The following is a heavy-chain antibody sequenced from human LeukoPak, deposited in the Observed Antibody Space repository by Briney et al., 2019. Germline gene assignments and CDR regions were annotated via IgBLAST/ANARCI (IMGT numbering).Heavy chain of an antibody. J-gene: IGHJ4*02. CDR3: ARQIGSSGWL. D-gene: IGHD6-19*01. CDR1: GYSFSNNW. Sequence: GESLMISCKDSGYSFSNNWIGWVRQMPGEGLEWMGIINLDDFNTRYSPSFQGQVTISADKSTSTAYLQWSGLKASDTAMHYCARQIGSSGWLWGQGTLVTVSS. CDR2: INLDDFNT. V-gene: IGHV5-51*01.